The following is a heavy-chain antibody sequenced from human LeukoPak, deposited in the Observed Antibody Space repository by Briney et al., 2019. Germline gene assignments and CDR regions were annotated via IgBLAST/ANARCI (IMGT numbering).Heavy chain of an antibody. CDR2: MNPNSGNT. Sequence: ASVKVSCKATGDTFTINDINWVRQAAGQGLEWMGWMNPNSGNTGYAQKFQGRVTMTRNTSISTSYMELTNLRSEDTAVYYCARVTAAGTWAFDIWGQGTTVTVSS. CDR3: ARVTAAGTWAFDI. D-gene: IGHD6-13*01. V-gene: IGHV1-8*01. J-gene: IGHJ3*02. CDR1: GDTFTIND.